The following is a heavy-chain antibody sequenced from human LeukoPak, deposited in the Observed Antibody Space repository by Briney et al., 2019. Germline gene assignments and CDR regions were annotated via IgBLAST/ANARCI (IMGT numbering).Heavy chain of an antibody. CDR2: INHSGST. CDR3: ARDGFADFWSGYYRGRRYYYYMDV. V-gene: IGHV4-34*01. CDR1: GGSFSGYY. D-gene: IGHD3-3*01. J-gene: IGHJ6*03. Sequence: SETLSLTCAVYGGSFSGYYWSWIRQPPGKGLEWIGEINHSGSTNYNPSLKSRVTISVDTSKSQFSLKLSSVTAADTAVYYCARDGFADFWSGYYRGRRYYYYMDVWGKGTTVTVSS.